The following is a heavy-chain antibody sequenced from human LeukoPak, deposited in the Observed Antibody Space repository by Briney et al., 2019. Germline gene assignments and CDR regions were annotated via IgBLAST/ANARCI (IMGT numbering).Heavy chain of an antibody. Sequence: PGASVKVSCKASGGTFSSYAISWVRQAPGQGLEWMGGIIPIFGTANYAQKFQGRVTITTDESTSTAHMELSSLRSEDTAVYYCAKSQGVYYGSGSYYNPYYMDVWGKGTTVTVSS. D-gene: IGHD3-10*01. V-gene: IGHV1-69*05. CDR3: AKSQGVYYGSGSYYNPYYMDV. CDR1: GGTFSSYA. CDR2: IIPIFGTA. J-gene: IGHJ6*03.